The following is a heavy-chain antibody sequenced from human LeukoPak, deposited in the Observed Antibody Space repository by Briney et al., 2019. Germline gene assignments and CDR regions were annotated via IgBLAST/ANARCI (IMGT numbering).Heavy chain of an antibody. CDR2: ITRDGSET. Sequence: PGGSLRLSCAASGFTFSASGMHWVPQAPGKGLEWVSTITRDGSETYYADSVKGRFAISRDNAKDSLYLQLNSLRAEDTAVYYCARKYCSGATCYYFDNWGPGTQVTVSS. D-gene: IGHD2-15*01. CDR1: GFTFSASG. V-gene: IGHV3-21*01. J-gene: IGHJ4*02. CDR3: ARKYCSGATCYYFDN.